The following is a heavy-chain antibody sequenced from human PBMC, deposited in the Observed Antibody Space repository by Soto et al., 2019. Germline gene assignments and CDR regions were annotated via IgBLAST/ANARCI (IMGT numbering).Heavy chain of an antibody. CDR3: ATSRTSIAVAGETEYYFGY. D-gene: IGHD6-19*01. Sequence: KTSVYAFTVVYMHWLRNTPGQGLDWMGWINPNSGGTKYAQNFQGWVTMTRDTSISTAYMELSRLRSDDTAVYYCATSRTSIAVAGETEYYFGYSGEGTLLTVYS. CDR1: VYAFTVVY. CDR2: INPNSGGT. J-gene: IGHJ4*02. V-gene: IGHV1-2*04.